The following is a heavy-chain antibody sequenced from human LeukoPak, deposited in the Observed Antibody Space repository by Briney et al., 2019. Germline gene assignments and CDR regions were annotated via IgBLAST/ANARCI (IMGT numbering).Heavy chain of an antibody. CDR2: ISAYNGNT. V-gene: IGHV1-18*01. Sequence: ASVKVSCKASGYTFTSYGISWVRQAPGQGLEWMGRISAYNGNTNYAQKLQGRVTMTTDTSTSTAYMELRSLRSDDTAVYYCARDQNIVVVPAANYYYYYGMDVWGQGTTVTVSS. D-gene: IGHD2-2*01. CDR1: GYTFTSYG. CDR3: ARDQNIVVVPAANYYYYYGMDV. J-gene: IGHJ6*02.